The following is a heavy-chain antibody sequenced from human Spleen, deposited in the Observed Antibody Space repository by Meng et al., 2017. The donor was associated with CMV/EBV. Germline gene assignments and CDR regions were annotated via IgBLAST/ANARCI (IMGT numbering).Heavy chain of an antibody. Sequence: GGSLRLSCAATGLTFSRYWMHWVRQAPGKGLEWVSSISSSSDYIYYADSVKGRFTISRDNAKNSLYLQMSSLRAEDTAVYYCARDNGGPNPYYYYGMDVGGQGTTVTVSS. CDR3: ARDNGGPNPYYYYGMDV. J-gene: IGHJ6*02. V-gene: IGHV3-21*01. D-gene: IGHD2-8*01. CDR1: GLTFSRYW. CDR2: ISSSSDYI.